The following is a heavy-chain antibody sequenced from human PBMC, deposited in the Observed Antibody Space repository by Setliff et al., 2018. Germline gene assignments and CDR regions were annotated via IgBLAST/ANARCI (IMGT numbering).Heavy chain of an antibody. J-gene: IGHJ3*02. V-gene: IGHV4-39*07. Sequence: SETLSLTCTVSGGSISSSSYYWGWIRQPPGKGLEWIGSIYYSGSTNYNPSLKSRATMSVDTSKNQFSLKLSSVTAADTAVYYCARKGISALSGAFDMWGQGTMVTVSS. D-gene: IGHD1-26*01. CDR2: IYYSGST. CDR1: GGSISSSSYY. CDR3: ARKGISALSGAFDM.